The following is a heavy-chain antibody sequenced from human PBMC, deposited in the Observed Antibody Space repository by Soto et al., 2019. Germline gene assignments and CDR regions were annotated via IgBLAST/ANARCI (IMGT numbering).Heavy chain of an antibody. CDR3: ARHQDRRWLSPIDY. CDR2: IYFSVST. CDR1: GGSISSSSCN. D-gene: IGHD6-19*01. V-gene: IGHV4-39*01. Sequence: QLQLQESGAGLVKPSETLSLTCTVSGGSISSSSCNWGWIRQPPAKGLEWSGSIYFSVSTYYNPSLKTGVTISVDTSKNQFSLKLSSVTAADTAVYYCARHQDRRWLSPIDYWGQGTLVTVSS. J-gene: IGHJ4*02.